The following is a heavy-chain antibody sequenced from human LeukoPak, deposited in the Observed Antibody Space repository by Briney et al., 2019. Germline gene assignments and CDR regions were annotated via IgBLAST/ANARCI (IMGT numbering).Heavy chain of an antibody. Sequence: PGGSLRLSCAASGFTFSDHAMDWVRQAPGKGLEWVGRIRNKANSYTTEYAASVQGRFTVSRDDSMNSLYLQMSSMKTEDTAVYYCTRLAAANDWGQGALVTVSS. CDR3: TRLAAAND. D-gene: IGHD6-13*01. V-gene: IGHV3-72*01. CDR2: IRNKANSYTT. CDR1: GFTFSDHA. J-gene: IGHJ4*02.